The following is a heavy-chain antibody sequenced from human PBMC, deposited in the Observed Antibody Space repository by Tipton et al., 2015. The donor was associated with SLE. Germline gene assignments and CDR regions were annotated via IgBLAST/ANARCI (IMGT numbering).Heavy chain of an antibody. Sequence: LRLSCDVTGFSISSGYYWGWIRQPPGKGVEWMGNIYYSGSTFYNPSLKSRVTISVDASKNQYSLKLTSVTAADTAVYYCARDPGDSYWDYYYGMDVWGQGTMVTVSS. J-gene: IGHJ6*02. V-gene: IGHV4-38-2*02. D-gene: IGHD3-10*01. CDR1: GFSISSGYY. CDR3: ARDPGDSYWDYYYGMDV. CDR2: IYYSGST.